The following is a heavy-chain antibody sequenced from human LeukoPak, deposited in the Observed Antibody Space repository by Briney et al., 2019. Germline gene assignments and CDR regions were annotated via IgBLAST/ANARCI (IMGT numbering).Heavy chain of an antibody. J-gene: IGHJ6*03. V-gene: IGHV3-7*01. CDR3: GRARFMDV. CDR2: IKEDGSEK. CDR1: GFTFSSYW. Sequence: GGSLRLSCAASGFTFSSYWMHWVRQAPGKGLEWVANIKEDGSEKNYVDSVKGRFTISRDNTKNSLFLQMNSLRAEDTAVYYCGRARFMDVWGKGTPVTVSS.